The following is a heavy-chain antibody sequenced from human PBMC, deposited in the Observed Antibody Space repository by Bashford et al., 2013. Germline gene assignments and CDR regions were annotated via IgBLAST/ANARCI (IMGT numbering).Heavy chain of an antibody. CDR2: ISPSGDGT. V-gene: IGHV3-23*01. CDR1: GITFNNYA. Sequence: GSLRLSCAVSGITFNNYAMTWVRQAPGKGLEWVSSISPSGDGTFYADSQAGRFTIFRDNVKEHFVPGNEKPKSRGHGLYYCATARGVRDNAMHWGPGTLVT. CDR3: ATARGVRDNAMH. J-gene: IGHJ4*02. D-gene: IGHD1-1*01.